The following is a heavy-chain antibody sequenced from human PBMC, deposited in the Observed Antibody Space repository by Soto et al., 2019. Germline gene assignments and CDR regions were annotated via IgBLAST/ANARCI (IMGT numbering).Heavy chain of an antibody. CDR1: GYTFTGYY. J-gene: IGHJ5*02. Sequence: QVQLVQSGAEVKKPGASVKVSCKASGYTFTGYYMHWVRQAPGQGLEWMGWINPNSGGTNYAQKFQGWVTMTRDTSIRTAYMELSRLRSDDTAVYYCASDRGLPRGEVWFDPWGQGTLVTVSS. D-gene: IGHD3-10*01. V-gene: IGHV1-2*04. CDR3: ASDRGLPRGEVWFDP. CDR2: INPNSGGT.